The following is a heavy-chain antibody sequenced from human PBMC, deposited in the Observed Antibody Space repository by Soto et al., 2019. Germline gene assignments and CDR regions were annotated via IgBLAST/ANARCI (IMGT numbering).Heavy chain of an antibody. CDR2: ISGSGGST. CDR3: AKEFHDSSGYPKYYYYYGMDV. CDR1: GVSFSSYA. D-gene: IGHD3-22*01. V-gene: IGHV3-23*01. Sequence: AWRSRTLSRPAAGVSFSSYALSWVRQAPGKGLEWVSAISGSGGSTYYADSVKGRFTISRDNSKNTLYLQMNSLRAEDTAVYYCAKEFHDSSGYPKYYYYYGMDVWGQGTTVTVSS. J-gene: IGHJ6*02.